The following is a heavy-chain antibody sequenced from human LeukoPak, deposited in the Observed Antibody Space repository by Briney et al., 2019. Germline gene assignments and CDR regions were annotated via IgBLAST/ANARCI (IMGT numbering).Heavy chain of an antibody. CDR1: GFTFNNYA. D-gene: IGHD3-9*01. Sequence: PGASLRLSCAASGFTFNNYAMSWVRQAPGKGLEWVSAILGSGRSAYYADSVKGRFTISRVNSKNSLFLQMNSLRVEDTALYYCSKWGDYDVLTGYYDSDFWGQGTLVTVSA. J-gene: IGHJ4*02. CDR3: SKWGDYDVLTGYYDSDF. V-gene: IGHV3-23*01. CDR2: ILGSGRSA.